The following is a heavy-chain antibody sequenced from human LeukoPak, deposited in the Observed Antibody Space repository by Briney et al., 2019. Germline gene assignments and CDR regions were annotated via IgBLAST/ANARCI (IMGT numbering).Heavy chain of an antibody. V-gene: IGHV4-39*07. CDR1: GGSISNTYYY. Sequence: PSETLSLTCTVSGGSISNTYYYWGWIRQPPGKGLEWIASIYYSGSTYYNPSLKSRVTISVDTSKNQFSLKVSSVTAADTAVYYCAKDGMYYYDSSGYYFNYYYGMDVWGQGTTVTVSS. CDR2: IYYSGST. CDR3: AKDGMYYYDSSGYYFNYYYGMDV. J-gene: IGHJ6*02. D-gene: IGHD3-22*01.